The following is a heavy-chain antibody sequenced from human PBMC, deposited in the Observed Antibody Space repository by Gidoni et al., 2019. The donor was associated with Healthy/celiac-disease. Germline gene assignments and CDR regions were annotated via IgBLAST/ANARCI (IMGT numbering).Heavy chain of an antibody. CDR3: ARDPWWWRGSGYYYYYMDV. CDR2: ISDDGSNN. D-gene: IGHD2-21*01. CDR1: GFTFSSYA. J-gene: IGHJ6*03. Sequence: QVQLVEFGGGVVQPGRSLRLSGAASGFTFSSYAMHWVRQAPGQGLEWVAVISDDGSNNYYADSVKGRFTISRDNSKNTLYLQMNSLRAEDTAVYYCARDPWWWRGSGYYYYYMDVWGKGTTVTVSS. V-gene: IGHV3-30-3*01.